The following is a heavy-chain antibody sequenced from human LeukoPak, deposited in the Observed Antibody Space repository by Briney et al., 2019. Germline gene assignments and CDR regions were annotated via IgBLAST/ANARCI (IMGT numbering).Heavy chain of an antibody. CDR1: GYTFIDYY. Sequence: ASVKASCKTSGYTFIDYYVLWVRQAPGQGLEWLGWINSKSGGTKYGQKFQGRVTMTRDTSTTTAYVELSGLRSDDTAVYYCARGHDSSPSYDYWGQGTLVTVSS. CDR3: ARGHDSSPSYDY. V-gene: IGHV1-2*02. CDR2: INSKSGGT. D-gene: IGHD3-22*01. J-gene: IGHJ1*01.